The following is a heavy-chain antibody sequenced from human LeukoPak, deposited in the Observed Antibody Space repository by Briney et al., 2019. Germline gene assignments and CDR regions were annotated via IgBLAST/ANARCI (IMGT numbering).Heavy chain of an antibody. J-gene: IGHJ4*02. CDR3: AREYGSFDY. CDR2: IKHSGST. Sequence: SETLSLTCAVYGGSFSGYYWSWIRQPPGKGLEWIGEIKHSGSTNYNPSLKSRVTISVDPSKNQFSLKLSSVTAADTAVYYCAREYGSFDYWGQGTLVTVSS. D-gene: IGHD1-26*01. CDR1: GGSFSGYY. V-gene: IGHV4-34*01.